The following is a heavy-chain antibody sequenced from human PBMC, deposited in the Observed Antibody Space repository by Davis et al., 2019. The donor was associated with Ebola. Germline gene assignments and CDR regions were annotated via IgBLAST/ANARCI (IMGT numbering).Heavy chain of an antibody. CDR2: ISGSGGST. J-gene: IGHJ4*02. CDR1: GFTFTSYA. CDR3: ARLVAYCGGDCPGDY. Sequence: PGGSLRLSCAASGFTFTSYAMSWVRQAPGKGLEWVSAISGSGGSTYYADSVKDRFTISRDNSKNTLYLQMNSLRAEDTAVYYCARLVAYCGGDCPGDYWGQGTLVTVSS. D-gene: IGHD2-21*01. V-gene: IGHV3-23*01.